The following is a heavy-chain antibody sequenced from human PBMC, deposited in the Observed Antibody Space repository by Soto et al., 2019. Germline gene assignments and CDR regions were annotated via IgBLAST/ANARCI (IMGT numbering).Heavy chain of an antibody. J-gene: IGHJ4*02. CDR2: ISGSGRST. V-gene: IGHV3-23*01. CDR3: AKAISRPSVYYFDY. D-gene: IGHD6-19*01. Sequence: PGGSLRLSCAASGFTFSSAMSWVRQAPGKGLDWVPAISGSGRSTFYADSVKGRFTISRDNSKNTVYLQMNSLRADDTAVYYCAKAISRPSVYYFDYWGQGTLVTVSS. CDR1: GFTFSSA.